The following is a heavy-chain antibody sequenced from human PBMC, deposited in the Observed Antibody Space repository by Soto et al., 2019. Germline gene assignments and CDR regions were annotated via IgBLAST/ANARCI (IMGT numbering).Heavy chain of an antibody. CDR1: GFTFTNYA. CDR3: AKYRDDYGYYNAFGM. V-gene: IGHV3-23*01. D-gene: IGHD5-18*01. J-gene: IGHJ3*02. CDR2: ISAGGGDT. Sequence: EVQLLESGGGLVQPGGALRLSCAASGFTFTNYAMYWVRQAPGKGLEWVSAISAGGGDTYYTDSVKGRFIVSRDNSKNTLYLEKTSLRGEDTAVYACAKYRDDYGYYNAFGMWGQGTVVTVSS.